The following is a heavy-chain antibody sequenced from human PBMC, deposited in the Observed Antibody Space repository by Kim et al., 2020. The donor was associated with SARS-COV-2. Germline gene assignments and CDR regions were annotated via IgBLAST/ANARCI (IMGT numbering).Heavy chain of an antibody. J-gene: IGHJ6*02. CDR3: ARGQYRLEYYYYGMDV. D-gene: IGHD1-1*01. Sequence: KFQGRVTMTRNTSISTAYMELSSLRSEDTAVYYCARGQYRLEYYYYGMDVWGQGTTVTVSS. V-gene: IGHV1-8*01.